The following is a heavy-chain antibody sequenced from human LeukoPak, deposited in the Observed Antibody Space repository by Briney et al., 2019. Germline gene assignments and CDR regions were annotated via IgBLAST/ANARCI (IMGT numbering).Heavy chain of an antibody. D-gene: IGHD3-9*01. CDR1: GGTFSSYA. CDR2: IIPIFGTA. Sequence: SVKVSCKASGGTFSSYASSRVRQAPGQGLEWMGGIIPIFGTANYAQKFQGRVTITADESTSTAYMELSSLRSEDTAVYYCATADRYYDILTGYYRQYYFDYWGQGTLVTVSS. V-gene: IGHV1-69*13. J-gene: IGHJ4*02. CDR3: ATADRYYDILTGYYRQYYFDY.